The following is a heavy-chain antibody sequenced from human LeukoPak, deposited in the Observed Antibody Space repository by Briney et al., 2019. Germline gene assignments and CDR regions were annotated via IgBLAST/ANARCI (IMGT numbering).Heavy chain of an antibody. CDR2: ISYDGSNK. J-gene: IGHJ5*02. V-gene: IGHV3-30*18. Sequence: PGRSLRLSCAASGFTFSSYGMHWVRQAPGKGLEWVAVISYDGSNKYYADSVKGRFTISRDNSKNALYLQMNSLRAEDTAVYYCAKDAYQQQLVWGSNWLDPWGQGTLVTVSS. CDR3: AKDAYQQQLVWGSNWLDP. D-gene: IGHD6-13*01. CDR1: GFTFSSYG.